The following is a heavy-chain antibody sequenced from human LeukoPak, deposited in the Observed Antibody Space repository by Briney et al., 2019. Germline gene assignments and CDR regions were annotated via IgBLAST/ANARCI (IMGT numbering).Heavy chain of an antibody. Sequence: SETLSLTCTVSGGSISGFHWSWIRQPPGKGLEWIGYIHYSGSTDYNPSLKSRVTISVDTSKNQFSLKLSSMTAAATAVYYCSRHLDYYGSGSYEYWGQGTRVTVSS. V-gene: IGHV4-59*08. J-gene: IGHJ4*02. CDR1: GGSISGFH. CDR2: IHYSGST. D-gene: IGHD3-10*01. CDR3: SRHLDYYGSGSYEY.